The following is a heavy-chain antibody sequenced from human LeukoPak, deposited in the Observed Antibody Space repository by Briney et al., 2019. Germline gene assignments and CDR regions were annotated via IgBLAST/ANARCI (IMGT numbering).Heavy chain of an antibody. CDR2: ISSSGSTI. D-gene: IGHD4-17*01. Sequence: GSLRLSCAASGFTFSDYYMSWIRPAPGKGLEWVSSISSSGSTIYYADSVKGRFTISRDNAKNSLYLQMNSLRAEDTAVYYCASLPFDDYGDYVDYWGQGTLVTVSS. J-gene: IGHJ4*02. CDR1: GFTFSDYY. CDR3: ASLPFDDYGDYVDY. V-gene: IGHV3-11*04.